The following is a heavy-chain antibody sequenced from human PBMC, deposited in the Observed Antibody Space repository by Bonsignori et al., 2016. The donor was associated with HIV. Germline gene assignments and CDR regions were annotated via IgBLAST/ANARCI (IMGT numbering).Heavy chain of an antibody. V-gene: IGHV4-34*01. CDR3: ARGSRYSDSSVYYYWLDP. CDR2: INQSGRT. D-gene: IGHD3-22*01. J-gene: IGHJ5*02. Sequence: WIRQPPGKGLEWIGEINQSGRTNYNPSLKSRVTISVDTSKNQFSLKLSSVTAADTAVYYCARGSRYSDSSVYYYWLDPWGQGTLVTVSS.